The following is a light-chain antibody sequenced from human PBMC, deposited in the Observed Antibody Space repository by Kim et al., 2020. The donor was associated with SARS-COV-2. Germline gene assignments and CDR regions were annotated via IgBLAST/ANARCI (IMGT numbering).Light chain of an antibody. CDR1: KLGDKY. Sequence: ELTQPPSVSVSPGQTASITCSGDKLGDKYACWYQQKPGQSPVLVIYQDSKRPSVIPERFSGSNSGNTATLTISGTLVLVEADYYCQAWHSSIVVFGGG. V-gene: IGLV3-1*01. J-gene: IGLJ2*01. CDR2: QDS. CDR3: QAWHSSIVV.